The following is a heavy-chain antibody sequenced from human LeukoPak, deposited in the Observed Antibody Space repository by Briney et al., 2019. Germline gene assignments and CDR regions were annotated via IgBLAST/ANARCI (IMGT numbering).Heavy chain of an antibody. CDR2: VNTVSSYI. J-gene: IGHJ4*02. V-gene: IGHV3-21*01. CDR3: ARLRRNSERSDFFYYYDH. Sequence: GGSLTLSCAASGFTFSDYSMNWVRQAPGKGLEWVASVNTVSSYIYYADSMRGRFTISRDNAKNSLFLQMNSLRAEDTAVYYCARLRRNSERSDFFYYYDHGGEATLVTVP. CDR1: GFTFSDYS. D-gene: IGHD3-10*01.